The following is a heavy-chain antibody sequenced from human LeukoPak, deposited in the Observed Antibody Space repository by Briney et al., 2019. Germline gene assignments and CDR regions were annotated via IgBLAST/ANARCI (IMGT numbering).Heavy chain of an antibody. J-gene: IGHJ4*02. D-gene: IGHD3-22*01. CDR1: GDSVSSNSAA. CDR2: TYYRSKWYN. V-gene: IGHV6-1*01. Sequence: SQTLSLTCAISGDSVSSNSAAWNWIRQSPSRGLEWLGRTYYRSKWYNDYAVSVKSRITINPDTSKNQFSLQLNSVTPEDTAVYYCARGYYDSSGYHRGDHYWGQGTLVTVSS. CDR3: ARGYYDSSGYHRGDHY.